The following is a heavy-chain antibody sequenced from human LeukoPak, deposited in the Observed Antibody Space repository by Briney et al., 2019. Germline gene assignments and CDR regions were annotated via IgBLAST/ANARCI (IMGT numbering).Heavy chain of an antibody. Sequence: GGSLRLSCAASGFTFSSYAMHWVRQAPGKGLEWVAVISYDGNNKYFADSVKGRFTISRDNSENTLYLQLNNLRAEDTAVYYCAKAGGSTIFGIVSPHLDYWGQGTLVTVSS. CDR2: ISYDGNNK. CDR3: AKAGGSTIFGIVSPHLDY. V-gene: IGHV3-30-3*01. D-gene: IGHD3-3*01. J-gene: IGHJ4*02. CDR1: GFTFSSYA.